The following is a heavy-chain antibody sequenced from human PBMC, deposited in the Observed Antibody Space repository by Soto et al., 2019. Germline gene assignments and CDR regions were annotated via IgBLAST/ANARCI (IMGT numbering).Heavy chain of an antibody. Sequence: SQTLSLTSALSGGSVYTNTAAWNWIMQSKSRGLEWLGRTYYRSRWYNDYAVSVKSRITVNPDTSKNQFSLHLNSVTPEDTAVYYCAGITSPQGYYTVIWDKGTPVT. V-gene: IGHV6-1*01. CDR3: AGITSPQGYYTVI. J-gene: IGHJ6*03. CDR2: TYYRSRWYN. CDR1: GGSVYTNTAA. D-gene: IGHD1-7*01.